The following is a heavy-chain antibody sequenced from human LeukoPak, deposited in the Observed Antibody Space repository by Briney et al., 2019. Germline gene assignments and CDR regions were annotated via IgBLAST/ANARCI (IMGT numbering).Heavy chain of an antibody. J-gene: IGHJ4*02. CDR3: ARGEVLRGFLEWSPGGGPYYFDY. V-gene: IGHV1-2*02. Sequence: ASVKVSCKASGYTFTGYYMHWVRQAPGQGLEWMGWINPNSGGTNYAQKFQGRVTMTRDTSISTAYMELSRLRSDDTAVYYCARGEVLRGFLEWSPGGGPYYFDYWGQGTLVTVSS. CDR2: INPNSGGT. D-gene: IGHD3-3*01. CDR1: GYTFTGYY.